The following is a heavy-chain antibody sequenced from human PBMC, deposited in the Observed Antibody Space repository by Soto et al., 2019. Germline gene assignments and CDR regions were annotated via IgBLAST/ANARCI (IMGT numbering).Heavy chain of an antibody. Sequence: ASVKVSCKASGYTFTGYYMHWVRQAPGQGLEWLGWISPTSGGTNYAQKFQVRVTMTRDTSLSTAYMELSRLRSDDTAVYYGARDRRIQLWLRGVYYSYGMDVWCQGTTVTVSS. CDR3: ARDRRIQLWLRGVYYSYGMDV. D-gene: IGHD5-18*01. CDR2: ISPTSGGT. CDR1: GYTFTGYY. V-gene: IGHV1-2*02. J-gene: IGHJ6*02.